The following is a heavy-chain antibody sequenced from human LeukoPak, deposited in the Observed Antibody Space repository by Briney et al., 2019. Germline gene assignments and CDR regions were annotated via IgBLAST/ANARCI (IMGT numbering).Heavy chain of an antibody. V-gene: IGHV4-61*08. CDR2: IYYSGST. Sequence: PSETLSLTCTVSGGSISSGDYYWSWIRQPPGKGLEWIGYIYYSGSTNYNPSLKSRVTMSVDTSKNQFSLKLSSVTAADTAVYYCARGPYYYYYMDVWGKGTTVTVSS. J-gene: IGHJ6*03. CDR1: GGSISSGDYY. CDR3: ARGPYYYYYMDV.